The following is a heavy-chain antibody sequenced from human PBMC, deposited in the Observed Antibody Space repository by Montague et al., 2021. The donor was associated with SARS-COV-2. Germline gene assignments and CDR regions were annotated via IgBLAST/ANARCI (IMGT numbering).Heavy chain of an antibody. D-gene: IGHD3-10*01. Sequence: SETLSLTCGVYGGSFNNYYFAWIRQPPGRGLEWIGESSQTGNTNYNPSLKSRVTISLDTSRNHVTLKLTSVTAADTAVYYCARGREDLGSGTDYGFHRWFAPWGQGTQVTVSS. V-gene: IGHV4-34*01. CDR2: SSQTGNT. J-gene: IGHJ5*02. CDR3: ARGREDLGSGTDYGFHRWFAP. CDR1: GGSFNNYY.